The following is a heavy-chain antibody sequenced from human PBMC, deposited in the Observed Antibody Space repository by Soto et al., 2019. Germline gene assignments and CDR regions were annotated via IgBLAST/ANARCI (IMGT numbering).Heavy chain of an antibody. CDR2: IDPSDSYT. V-gene: IGHV5-10-1*01. CDR3: ARLAVDCSSTSCYGYYGMDV. CDR1: GYSFTSYW. Sequence: GESLKISCKGSGYSFTSYWISWVRQMPGKGLEWMGRIDPSDSYTNYSPSFQGHVTISADKSISTAYLQWSSLKASDTAMYYCARLAVDCSSTSCYGYYGMDVWGQGTTVTVSS. D-gene: IGHD2-2*01. J-gene: IGHJ6*02.